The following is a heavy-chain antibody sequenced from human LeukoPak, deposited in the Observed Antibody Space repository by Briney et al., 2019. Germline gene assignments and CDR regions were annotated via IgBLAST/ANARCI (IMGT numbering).Heavy chain of an antibody. V-gene: IGHV3-23*01. Sequence: GGSLRLSCAASGFTFSSYAMSWVRQAPGKGLEWVSAISNSGTGTYYADSVKGRFTISRDNSKNTLYLQMNSLRAEDTAVYYCAKQLGYRSDGSCYFPYWGQGTLVTVSS. CDR3: AKQLGYRSDGSCYFPY. CDR1: GFTFSSYA. D-gene: IGHD2-15*01. CDR2: ISNSGTGT. J-gene: IGHJ4*02.